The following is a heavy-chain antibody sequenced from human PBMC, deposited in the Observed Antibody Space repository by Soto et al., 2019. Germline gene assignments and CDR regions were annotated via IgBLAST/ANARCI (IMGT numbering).Heavy chain of an antibody. J-gene: IGHJ3*02. CDR2: ISHDGTNK. CDR3: ATIPGSSSSTFDI. CDR1: GFTFSNYG. V-gene: IGHV3-30*03. Sequence: GGSLRLSCAASGFTFSNYGMHWVRQAPGKGLQWVALISHDGTNKYYADSVKGRFTISRDNSKNTLFLQMSSLRAEDTAVYYCATIPGSSSSTFDIWGQGTMVTVSS. D-gene: IGHD6-6*01.